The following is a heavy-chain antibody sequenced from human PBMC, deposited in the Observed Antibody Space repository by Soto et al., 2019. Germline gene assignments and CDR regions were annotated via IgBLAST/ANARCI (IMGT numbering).Heavy chain of an antibody. CDR1: VFTFSSYA. V-gene: IGHV3-23*01. Sequence: GSLRLSCAASVFTFSSYAMSWVRQAPLKGLEWVSAISGSGGSTYYADSVKGRFTISRDNSKNTLYLQMNSLRAEDTAVYYCAKDRSSWSQTKILGYFQCWGQGTRVTVS. CDR2: ISGSGGST. D-gene: IGHD6-13*01. CDR3: AKDRSSWSQTKILGYFQC. J-gene: IGHJ1*01.